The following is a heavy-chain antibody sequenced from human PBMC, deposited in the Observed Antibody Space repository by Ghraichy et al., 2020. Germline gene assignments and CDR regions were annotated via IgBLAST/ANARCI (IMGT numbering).Heavy chain of an antibody. J-gene: IGHJ4*02. CDR2: INHSGST. D-gene: IGHD3-22*01. Sequence: SETLSLTCAVYGGSFSGYYWSWIRQPPGKGLEWIGEINHSGSTNYNPSLKSRVTISVDTSKNQFSLKLSSVTAADTAVYYCARDPYDSSGFDYWGQGTLVTVSS. V-gene: IGHV4-34*01. CDR1: GGSFSGYY. CDR3: ARDPYDSSGFDY.